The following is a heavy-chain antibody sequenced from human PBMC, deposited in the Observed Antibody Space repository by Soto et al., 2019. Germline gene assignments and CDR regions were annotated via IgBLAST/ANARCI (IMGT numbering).Heavy chain of an antibody. CDR2: IDAGIGNT. CDR1: RYTFTGYA. J-gene: IGHJ6*03. D-gene: IGHD2-2*01. CDR3: SRDYLPYCSSISCYAAMDV. V-gene: IGHV1-3*01. Sequence: SGEGSWKASRYTFTGYAMHLALPAPGKRVEWMRCIDAGIGNTKYSRKSQGRVTMTRDTSASTAYMELSRLRSEDTAVYYFSRDYLPYCSSISCYAAMDVWGKGTTVTVSS.